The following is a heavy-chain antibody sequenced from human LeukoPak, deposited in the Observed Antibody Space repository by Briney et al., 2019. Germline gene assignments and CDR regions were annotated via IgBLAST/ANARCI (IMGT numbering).Heavy chain of an antibody. CDR3: ARQALRGSGYLDV. CDR1: GGSFSGYC. V-gene: IGHV4-34*01. CDR2: INHSGST. J-gene: IGHJ6*02. D-gene: IGHD3-22*01. Sequence: SETLSLTCAVYGGSFSGYCWSWIRQPPGKGLEWIGEINHSGSTNYNPSLKSRVTISVDTSKNQFSLKLSSVTAADTAVYYCARQALRGSGYLDVWGQGTTVTVSS.